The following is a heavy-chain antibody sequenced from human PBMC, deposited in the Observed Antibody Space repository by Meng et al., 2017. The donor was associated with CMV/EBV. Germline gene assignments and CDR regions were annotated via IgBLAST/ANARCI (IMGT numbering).Heavy chain of an antibody. Sequence: SDTLSLTCTVSGGSISSSSYYWGWIRQPPGKGLEWIGSIYYSGSTYYNPSLKSRVTISVDTSKNQFSLKLSSVTAADTAVYYCARAQSGGIDYWGQGTLVTVSS. D-gene: IGHD4-23*01. CDR1: GGSISSSSYY. V-gene: IGHV4-39*07. CDR3: ARAQSGGIDY. CDR2: IYYSGST. J-gene: IGHJ4*02.